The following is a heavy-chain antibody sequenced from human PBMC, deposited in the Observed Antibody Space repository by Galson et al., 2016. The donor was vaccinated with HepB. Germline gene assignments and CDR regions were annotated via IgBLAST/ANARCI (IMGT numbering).Heavy chain of an antibody. J-gene: IGHJ4*02. D-gene: IGHD4-17*01. V-gene: IGHV5-51*01. CDR1: GYSFTSFW. CDR3: ARPPDFGAQFDY. CDR2: IYPGDSET. Sequence: QSGAEVKKPGESLKISCKGSGYSFTSFWIGWVRQMPGKGLEWMGIIYPGDSETRYGPSFQGQVTIPADKSINTAYLQWSSLKASDTAMYYCARPPDFGAQFDYWGQGTLVTVSS.